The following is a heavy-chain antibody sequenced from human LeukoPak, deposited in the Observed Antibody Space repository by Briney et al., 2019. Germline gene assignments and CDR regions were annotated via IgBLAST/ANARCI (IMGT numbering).Heavy chain of an antibody. J-gene: IGHJ6*02. CDR2: ISSSGSTI. Sequence: GGSLRLSCAASGFTFSDYYMSWIRQAPGKGLEWVSYISSSGSTIYYADSVKGRFTISRDNAKNSLYLQMNSLRAEDTAVYYCARSTTVPLQPVMDVWGQGATVTVSS. CDR3: ARSTTVPLQPVMDV. V-gene: IGHV3-11*01. CDR1: GFTFSDYY. D-gene: IGHD5-24*01.